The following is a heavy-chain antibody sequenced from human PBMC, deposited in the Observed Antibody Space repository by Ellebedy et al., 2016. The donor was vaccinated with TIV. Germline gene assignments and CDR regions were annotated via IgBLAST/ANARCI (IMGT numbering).Heavy chain of an antibody. Sequence: ASVKVSCKASGYTFTNYYMHWVRQAPGQGLEWMGIINPSGGSTSYAQKLEGRVTMTRDTSTGTVYMEVSSLRSEDTAVYYCASSLGRLDAFDIWGQGTMVTVSS. J-gene: IGHJ3*02. V-gene: IGHV1-46*04. CDR1: GYTFTNYY. CDR2: INPSGGST. CDR3: ASSLGRLDAFDI.